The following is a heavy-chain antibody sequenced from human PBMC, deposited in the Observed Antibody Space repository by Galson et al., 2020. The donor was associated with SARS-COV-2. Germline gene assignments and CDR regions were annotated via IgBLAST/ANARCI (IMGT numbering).Heavy chain of an antibody. CDR3: ARATYSSGWYRAEEYDDFVY. CDR2: IYYSGST. D-gene: IGHD6-19*01. V-gene: IGHV4-39*07. Sequence: ISSSSYYWGWIRQPPGKGLEWIGSIYYSGSTYYNPSLKSRVTISVDTSKNQFSLKLSSVTAADTAVYYCARATYSSGWYRAEEYDDFVYWGQGTLVTVSS. J-gene: IGHJ4*02. CDR1: ISSSSYY.